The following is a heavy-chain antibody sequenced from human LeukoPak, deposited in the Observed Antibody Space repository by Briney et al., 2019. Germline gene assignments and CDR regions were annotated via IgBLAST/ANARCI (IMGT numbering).Heavy chain of an antibody. D-gene: IGHD3-10*01. V-gene: IGHV1-18*01. CDR2: IIAYNDNT. CDR1: GYTFTSYG. J-gene: IGHJ6*01. Sequence: ASVTVSCKSSGYTFTSYGISWVRQAPGQGLEWMGWIIAYNDNTNYAQKLQGRVTMTTDTSTSTAYMELRSLRSDDPAVYYCARDSSYYYGSGRPDYYYYGMDVWGQGTTVSVCS. CDR3: ARDSSYYYGSGRPDYYYYGMDV.